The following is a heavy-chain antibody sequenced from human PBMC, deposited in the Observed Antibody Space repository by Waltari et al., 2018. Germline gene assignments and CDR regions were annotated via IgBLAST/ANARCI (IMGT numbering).Heavy chain of an antibody. V-gene: IGHV1-2*06. CDR1: VYTFTASY. CDR2: INPNSGGT. Sequence: QVQLVQSGAEGKKTVASVEVACAASVYTFTASYLPWVCQAPGQGLEWMGRINPNSGGTNYAQKFQGRVTMTRDTSISTAYMELSRLRSDDTAVYYCARRQAHYYYGMDVWGQGTTVTVSS. J-gene: IGHJ6*02. CDR3: ARRQAHYYYGMDV.